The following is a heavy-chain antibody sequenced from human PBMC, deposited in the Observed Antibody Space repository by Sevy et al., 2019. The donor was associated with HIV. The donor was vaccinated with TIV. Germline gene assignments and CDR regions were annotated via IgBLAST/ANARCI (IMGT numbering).Heavy chain of an antibody. V-gene: IGHV1-18*03. J-gene: IGHJ6*02. CDR2: ISVYNGNT. CDR1: GYTFTSYG. D-gene: IGHD3-3*01. Sequence: ASVKVSCKASGYTFTSYGISWVRQAPGQGLEWMGWISVYNGNTNYALKVQGRVTLTTETSTSTVYMELRSLRSDDMAVYYCARGPEAWSGYDYHYYGMDVWGQGTTVTVSS. CDR3: ARGPEAWSGYDYHYYGMDV.